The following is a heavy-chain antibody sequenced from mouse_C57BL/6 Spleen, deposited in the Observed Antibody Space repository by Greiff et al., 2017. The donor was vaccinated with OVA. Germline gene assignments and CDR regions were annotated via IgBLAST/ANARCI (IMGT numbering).Heavy chain of an antibody. D-gene: IGHD2-4*01. CDR2: IRSKSNNYAT. V-gene: IGHV10-1*01. J-gene: IGHJ3*01. CDR1: GFSFNTYA. Sequence: EVQGVESGGGLVQPKGSLKLSCAASGFSFNTYAMNWVRQAPGKGLEWVARIRSKSNNYATYYADSVKDRFTISRDDSESMLYLQMNNLKTEDTAMYYCVRHIYYDYDWFAYWGQGTLVTVSA. CDR3: VRHIYYDYDWFAY.